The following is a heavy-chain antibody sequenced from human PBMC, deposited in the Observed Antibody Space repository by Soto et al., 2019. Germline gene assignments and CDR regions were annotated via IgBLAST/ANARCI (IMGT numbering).Heavy chain of an antibody. J-gene: IGHJ5*02. V-gene: IGHV5-51*01. CDR2: IFPSDSDT. CDR1: GYKFTSSR. Sequence: PGESLKISCRTSGYKFTSSRIAWVRQKPGKGLEWMGIIFPSDSDTRYSPSFQGQATISADRSTSTVFLQWASLKASDTAVYFCARKDKSGYFNWFDPWGQGTLVTVSS. D-gene: IGHD3-22*01. CDR3: ARKDKSGYFNWFDP.